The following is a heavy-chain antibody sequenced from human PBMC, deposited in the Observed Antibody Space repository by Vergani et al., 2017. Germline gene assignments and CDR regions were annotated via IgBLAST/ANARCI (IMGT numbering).Heavy chain of an antibody. CDR3: ATDSCSSGWYGVYIGMDV. V-gene: IGHV3-66*02. D-gene: IGHD6-19*01. Sequence: EVQLVESGGGVVRPGGSLRLSCAASGFTVSSNYMSWVRQAPGKGLEWVSVIYSGGSTYYADSVKGRFTISRHNSKNTLYLQMNILRAEDTAIYYCATDSCSSGWYGVYIGMDVWGQGTTVTVSS. CDR1: GFTVSSNY. CDR2: IYSGGST. J-gene: IGHJ6*02.